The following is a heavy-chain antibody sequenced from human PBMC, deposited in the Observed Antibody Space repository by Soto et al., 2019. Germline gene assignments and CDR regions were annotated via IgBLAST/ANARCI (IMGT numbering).Heavy chain of an antibody. CDR1: GGSISSYY. J-gene: IGHJ4*02. CDR2: IYYSGST. Sequence: SETLSLTCTVSGGSISSYYWSWIRQPPGKGLEWIGYIYYSGSTNYNPSLKSRVTISVDTSKNQFSLKLSSVTAADTAVYYCARVRDVDTAMVTWYYFDYWGQGTLVTVS. V-gene: IGHV4-59*01. CDR3: ARVRDVDTAMVTWYYFDY. D-gene: IGHD5-18*01.